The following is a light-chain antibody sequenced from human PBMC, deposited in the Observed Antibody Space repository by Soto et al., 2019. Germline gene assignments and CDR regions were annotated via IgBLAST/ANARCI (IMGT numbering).Light chain of an antibody. CDR2: EVS. CDR3: CSYVGATTCV. V-gene: IGLV2-14*01. Sequence: QSVLTQPASVSGSPGQSITISCTGASSDVGAYNYVSWYQQHPGKAPKLMIYEVSNRPSGVSNRFSGSKSGNTASLTISGLQAEDEADYYCCSYVGATTCVFGTGTKVTVL. J-gene: IGLJ1*01. CDR1: SSDVGAYNY.